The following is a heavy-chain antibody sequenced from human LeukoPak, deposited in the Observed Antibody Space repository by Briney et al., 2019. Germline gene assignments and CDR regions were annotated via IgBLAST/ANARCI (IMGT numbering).Heavy chain of an antibody. J-gene: IGHJ3*02. CDR2: ITSSSNAI. CDR1: GFTFSSYW. V-gene: IGHV3-48*01. CDR3: ARDRTSSPRAFDI. D-gene: IGHD2-2*01. Sequence: GGSLRLSCAASGFTFSSYWMSWVRQAPGKGLEWVSYITSSSNAIYYADSVKGRFTISRDNAKNSLYLQMNSLRAEDTAVYYCARDRTSSPRAFDIWGQGTMVTVSS.